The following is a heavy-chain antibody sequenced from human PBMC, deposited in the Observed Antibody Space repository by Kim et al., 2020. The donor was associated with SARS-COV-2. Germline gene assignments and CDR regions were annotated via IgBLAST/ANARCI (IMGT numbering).Heavy chain of an antibody. V-gene: IGHV1-46*01. CDR2: INPSGGST. CDR1: GYTFTSYY. CDR3: ARDFTTVTTFDYYYGMDV. J-gene: IGHJ6*02. Sequence: ASVKVSCKASGYTFTSYYMHWVRQAPGQGLEWMGIINPSGGSTSYAQKFQGRVTMTRDTSTSTVYMELSSLRSEDTAVYYCARDFTTVTTFDYYYGMDVWGPGTTVPVSS. D-gene: IGHD4-17*01.